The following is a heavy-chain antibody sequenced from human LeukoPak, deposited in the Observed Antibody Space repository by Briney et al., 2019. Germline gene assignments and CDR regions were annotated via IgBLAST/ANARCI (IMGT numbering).Heavy chain of an antibody. CDR3: ARGLSYSSSWYAVGWFDP. V-gene: IGHV4-34*01. CDR1: GGSFSGYY. Sequence: SETLSLTCAVYGGSFSGYYWSWIRQPPGKGLEWIGEINHSGSTNYNPSLKSRVTISVDTSKNQFSLKLSSVTAADTAVYYCARGLSYSSSWYAVGWFDPWGQGTLVTASS. J-gene: IGHJ5*02. D-gene: IGHD6-13*01. CDR2: INHSGST.